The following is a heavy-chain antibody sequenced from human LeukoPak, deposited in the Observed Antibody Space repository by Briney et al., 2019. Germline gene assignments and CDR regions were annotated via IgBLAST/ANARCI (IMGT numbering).Heavy chain of an antibody. V-gene: IGHV1-46*01. D-gene: IGHD1-26*01. CDR3: ARKAGGSYYFDY. CDR1: GYTFTSYY. J-gene: IGHJ4*02. Sequence: ASVKVSCKASGYTFTSYYMHWVRQAPGQGLEWMGIINPSGGSTSYAQKFQGRVTITADKSTSTAYMELSSLRSEDTAVYYCARKAGGSYYFDYWGQGTLVTVSS. CDR2: INPSGGST.